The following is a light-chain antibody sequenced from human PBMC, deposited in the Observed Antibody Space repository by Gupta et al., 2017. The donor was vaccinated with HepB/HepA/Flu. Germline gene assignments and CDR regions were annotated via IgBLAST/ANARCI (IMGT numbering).Light chain of an antibody. V-gene: IGKV1-33*01. Sequence: LHMTPSPSSLSASVGDRIPIACQASQDIYNYLNWYQQRPGKAPRLLIYAASILDTGVPSRFSGGGSGTHFSFTITSLQPEDIATYYCQQYDKFPLTFGEGTKVEV. CDR2: AAS. CDR1: QDIYNY. CDR3: QQYDKFPLT. J-gene: IGKJ4*01.